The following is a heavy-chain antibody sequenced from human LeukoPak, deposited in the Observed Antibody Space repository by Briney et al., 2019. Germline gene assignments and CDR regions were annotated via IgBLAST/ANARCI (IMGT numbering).Heavy chain of an antibody. CDR2: INPNSGGT. Sequence: VASVKVSCKASGYTFTGYYMHWVRQAPGQGLEWMGWINPNSGGTKYAQKFQGRVTMTSDTSISTAYMELSRLRSDDTAVYYCARRLGFSGSGSDYWGQGTLVTVSS. CDR3: ARRLGFSGSGSDY. J-gene: IGHJ4*02. D-gene: IGHD3-10*01. V-gene: IGHV1-2*02. CDR1: GYTFTGYY.